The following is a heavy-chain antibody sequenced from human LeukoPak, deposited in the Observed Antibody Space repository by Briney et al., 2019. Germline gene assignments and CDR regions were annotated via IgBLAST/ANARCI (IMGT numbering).Heavy chain of an antibody. CDR3: TRGYNWFDP. CDR1: GGSISSSSYY. CDR2: IYYSGST. Sequence: SETLSLTCTVSGGSISSSSYYWGWIRQPPGKGLEWIGSIYYSGSTYYNPSLKSRVTISVDTSKNQFSLKLSSVTAADTAVYYCTRGYNWFDPWGQGTLVTVSS. J-gene: IGHJ5*02. V-gene: IGHV4-39*07.